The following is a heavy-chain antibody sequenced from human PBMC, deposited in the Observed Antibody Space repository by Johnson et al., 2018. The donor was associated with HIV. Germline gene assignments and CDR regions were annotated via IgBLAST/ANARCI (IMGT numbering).Heavy chain of an antibody. D-gene: IGHD6-19*01. CDR3: ARAVARGQWLADGYI. CDR1: GFTFSNAW. J-gene: IGHJ3*02. CDR2: IKSKTDGGTT. V-gene: IGHV3-15*01. Sequence: VQLVESGGGLVKTGGSLRLSCAASGFTFSNAWMSWVRQAPGKGLEWVGRIKSKTDGGTTDYAAPVKGRVTISRDDSKNTLYLQMNSLRQNDTAVYYCARAVARGQWLADGYIWGQGTTVTVSS.